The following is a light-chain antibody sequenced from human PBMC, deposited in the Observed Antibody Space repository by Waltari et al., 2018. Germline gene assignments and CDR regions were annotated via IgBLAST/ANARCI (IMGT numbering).Light chain of an antibody. Sequence: QSALTQPASVSGSPGQSITISCTGTSSDVGGYNYVSWYPQHPGKAPKRMIYDVSKRPSGVSNRFSGSMSGNTPSLTISGLQAEDEADYYCSSYTSSSTWVFGGGTKLTVL. CDR1: SSDVGGYNY. V-gene: IGLV2-14*03. J-gene: IGLJ3*02. CDR3: SSYTSSSTWV. CDR2: DVS.